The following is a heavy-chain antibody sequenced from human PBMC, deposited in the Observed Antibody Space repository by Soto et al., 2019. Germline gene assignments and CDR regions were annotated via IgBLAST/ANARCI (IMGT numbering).Heavy chain of an antibody. CDR3: ANQASDWNDHFDY. Sequence: GGSLRLSCAASGFTFSNYAMSWVRQAPGKGPEGVSAISGSGDRTYYVDSVKGQFTISRDNSQNTVSLQLHSLRPPATAVYYCANQASDWNDHFDYWGQGPLITVS. CDR2: ISGSGDRT. CDR1: GFTFSNYA. V-gene: IGHV3-23*01. D-gene: IGHD1-1*01. J-gene: IGHJ4*02.